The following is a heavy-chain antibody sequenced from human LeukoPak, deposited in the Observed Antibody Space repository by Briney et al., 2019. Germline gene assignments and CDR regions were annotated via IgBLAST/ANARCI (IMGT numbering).Heavy chain of an antibody. CDR1: GYTFTSYG. CDR3: ARDPGGGIVVVVAATPYWFDP. Sequence: ASVKVSCKASGYTFTSYGISWVRQAPGQGLEWMGWISAYNGNTNYAQKLQGRVTMTTDTSTSTAYMELRSLRSDDTDVYYCARDPGGGIVVVVAATPYWFDPWGQGTLVTVSS. V-gene: IGHV1-18*01. D-gene: IGHD2-15*01. CDR2: ISAYNGNT. J-gene: IGHJ5*02.